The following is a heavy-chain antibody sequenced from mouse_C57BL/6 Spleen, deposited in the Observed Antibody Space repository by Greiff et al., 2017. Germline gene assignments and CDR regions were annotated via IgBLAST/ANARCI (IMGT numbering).Heavy chain of an antibody. V-gene: IGHV3-8*01. D-gene: IGHD2-3*01. CDR2: ISYSAST. Sequence: EVKLQESGPGLAKPSQTLSLTCSVTGYSITSAYWNWIRKFPGNKLEYMGYISYSASTYYNPSLNSRISITRDTSKNQYDLQLNSVTTEDTATYYCARCHDGDYGYFDYWGQGTTLTVSS. J-gene: IGHJ2*01. CDR3: ARCHDGDYGYFDY. CDR1: GYSITSAY.